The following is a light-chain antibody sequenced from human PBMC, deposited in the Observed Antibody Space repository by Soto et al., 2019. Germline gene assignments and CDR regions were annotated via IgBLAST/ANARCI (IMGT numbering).Light chain of an antibody. CDR1: QSISSY. Sequence: DIQMTQSPSSLSASVGDRVTITCRASQSISSYLNWYQQKPGKAPKLLIYAASSLQSGVPSRFSGSGSGKDFTLTISSLQPDDFGTYYCQQYYEFPLTFGGGTKVDIK. CDR2: AAS. V-gene: IGKV1-39*01. CDR3: QQYYEFPLT. J-gene: IGKJ4*01.